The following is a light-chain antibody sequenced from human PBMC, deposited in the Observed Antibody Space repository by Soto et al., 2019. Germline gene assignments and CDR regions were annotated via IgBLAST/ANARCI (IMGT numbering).Light chain of an antibody. CDR2: EVS. J-gene: IGLJ1*01. Sequence: QSVLTQPASVSGSPGQSTAISCTGTSSDVGAYDYVSWYQQHPDRAPRLVIYEVSNRPSGVSNRFSGSKSVNTATLTISGLQAEDEADYYCASHTTTNTRVFGTRTKVTVL. CDR1: SSDVGAYDY. CDR3: ASHTTTNTRV. V-gene: IGLV2-14*03.